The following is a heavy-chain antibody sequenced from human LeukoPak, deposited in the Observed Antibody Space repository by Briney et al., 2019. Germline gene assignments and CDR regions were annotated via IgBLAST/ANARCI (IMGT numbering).Heavy chain of an antibody. V-gene: IGHV4-34*01. CDR2: INHSGST. J-gene: IGHJ6*02. D-gene: IGHD2-15*01. CDR3: ARLRVVVAAIHYYYYYGMDV. Sequence: SETLSLTCAVYGGSFSGYYWSWIRQPPGKGLEWIGEINHSGSTNYNPSLKSRVTILVDTSKNQFSLKLSSVTAADTAVYYCARLRVVVAAIHYYYYYGMDVWGQGTTVTVSS. CDR1: GGSFSGYY.